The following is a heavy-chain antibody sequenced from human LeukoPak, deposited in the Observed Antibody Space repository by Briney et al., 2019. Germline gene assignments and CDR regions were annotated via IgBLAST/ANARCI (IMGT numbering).Heavy chain of an antibody. Sequence: PSETLSLTCTVSGGSISSSGYYWGWIRQPPGKGLEWIGSIYYSGSTYYNPSLRSRVTISVDTSKNQFSLKLSSVTAADSAVYYYAGIAVAGGGLDYWGQGTLVTVSS. CDR3: AGIAVAGGGLDY. J-gene: IGHJ4*02. CDR2: IYYSGST. V-gene: IGHV4-39*07. CDR1: GGSISSSGYY. D-gene: IGHD6-19*01.